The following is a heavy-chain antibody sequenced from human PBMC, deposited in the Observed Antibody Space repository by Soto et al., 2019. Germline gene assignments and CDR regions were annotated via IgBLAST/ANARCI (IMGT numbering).Heavy chain of an antibody. J-gene: IGHJ3*02. D-gene: IGHD2-15*01. CDR3: ARGPPTYCSGGSCQYASDI. CDR1: GYTFTSYD. V-gene: IGHV1-8*01. CDR2: MNPSSGNT. Sequence: ASVKVSCKASGYTFTSYDINWVRQATGQGLEWMGWMNPSSGNTGYAQKFQGRVTMTRNTSISTAYMELSSLRSEDTAVYYCARGPPTYCSGGSCQYASDIWGQGTMVTVSS.